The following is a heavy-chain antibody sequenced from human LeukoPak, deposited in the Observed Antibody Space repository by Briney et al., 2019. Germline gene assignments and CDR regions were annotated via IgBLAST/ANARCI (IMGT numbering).Heavy chain of an antibody. V-gene: IGHV3-53*01. CDR2: FYRGDST. CDR1: GFTVSSSY. Sequence: GGSLRLSCAASGFTVSSSYMYWVRQALGKGLEWVSFFYRGDSTYYAESVRGRFTISRDNSKNTLYLLMNSLIPEDTAVYYCAREVVSTPSYFDSWGQGTLVTVSS. D-gene: IGHD2-15*01. CDR3: AREVVSTPSYFDS. J-gene: IGHJ4*02.